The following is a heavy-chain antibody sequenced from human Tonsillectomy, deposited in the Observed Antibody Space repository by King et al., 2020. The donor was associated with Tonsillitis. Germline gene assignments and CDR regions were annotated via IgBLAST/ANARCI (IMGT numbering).Heavy chain of an antibody. CDR1: GYSFSGYY. J-gene: IGHJ3*02. CDR3: AREWEDDAFDI. D-gene: IGHD1-26*01. CDR2: INPNIGDT. Sequence: VQLVQSGAEVKKPGASVKVSCKASGYSFSGYYMHWVRQAPGQGPEWMGWINPNIGDTNYAQEFQGRVTMTRDTSITTAYMELIRLRFDDTAMYYCAREWEDDAFDIWGQGTMVTVSS. V-gene: IGHV1-2*02.